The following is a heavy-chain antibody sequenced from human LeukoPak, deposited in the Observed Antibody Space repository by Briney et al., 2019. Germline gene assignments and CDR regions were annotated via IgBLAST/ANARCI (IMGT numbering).Heavy chain of an antibody. V-gene: IGHV4-38-2*01. CDR3: ASQRGDFWSGYSHNWFDP. Sequence: SETLSLTCAVSGYSISSGYYWGWIRQPPGKGLEWIGSIYHSGSTYYNPSLKSRVTISVDTSKNQFSLKLSSVTAADTAVYYCASQRGDFWSGYSHNWFDPWGQGTLVTVSS. CDR1: GYSISSGYY. D-gene: IGHD3-3*01. J-gene: IGHJ5*02. CDR2: IYHSGST.